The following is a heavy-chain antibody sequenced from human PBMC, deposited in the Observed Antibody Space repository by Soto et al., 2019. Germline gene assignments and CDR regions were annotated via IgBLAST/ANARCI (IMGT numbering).Heavy chain of an antibody. V-gene: IGHV4-59*01. CDR3: ARGGGYYDSSGYYGGHYFYY. Sequence: PSETLSLTCTVSGGSTISYYWSLIRQPPGKGLEWIGYIYDSGSTSYNPSLKSRVTTSVDTSKNQFSLKLSSVTAADTAVYYCARGGGYYDSSGYYGGHYFYYCGQGTPVTVSS. J-gene: IGHJ4*02. CDR2: IYDSGST. D-gene: IGHD3-22*01. CDR1: GGSTISYY.